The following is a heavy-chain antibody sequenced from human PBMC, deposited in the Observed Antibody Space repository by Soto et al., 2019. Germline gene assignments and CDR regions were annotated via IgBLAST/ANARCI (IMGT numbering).Heavy chain of an antibody. Sequence: QVQLVESGGGVGPPGRSLILSCAASGCTFSSFGMHWIRQAPGKGPEWVSVVSYDGSVDYYTDSVKGRFSISRDNSKNMLYLKMNSLRAEDTAVYYCANESNEDNSNSKWCFDCGGQGTLV. D-gene: IGHD2-15*01. V-gene: IGHV3-30*18. CDR2: VSYDGSVD. J-gene: IGHJ4*02. CDR1: GCTFSSFG. CDR3: ANESNEDNSNSKWCFDC.